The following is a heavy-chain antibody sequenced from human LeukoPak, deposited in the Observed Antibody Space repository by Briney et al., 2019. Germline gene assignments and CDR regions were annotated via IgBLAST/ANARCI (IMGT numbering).Heavy chain of an antibody. Sequence: GGSLRLSCAASGFTFSSYSMIWVRQAPGKGLEWGSYISSSSSTIYYADSVRGRFTISRDNAKNSLYLQMNSLRDEDTAVYYCARDLSGRYAFDIWGQGTMVTVSS. J-gene: IGHJ3*02. CDR1: GFTFSSYS. V-gene: IGHV3-48*02. CDR3: ARDLSGRYAFDI. D-gene: IGHD3-10*01. CDR2: ISSSSSTI.